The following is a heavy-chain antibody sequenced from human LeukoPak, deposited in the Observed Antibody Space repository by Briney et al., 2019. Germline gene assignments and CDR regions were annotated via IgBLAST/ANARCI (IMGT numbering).Heavy chain of an antibody. CDR3: ARDQVRGTNYYDSSGYFDY. CDR2: IYHSGRT. CDR1: GCSISSGYY. V-gene: IGHV4-38-2*02. Sequence: SETLSLTCTVPGCSISSGYYWGWIRQPPGKGLEWIGSIYHSGRTFYNPSLKSRVTISVDTSKNQFSLKLTSVTAADTAVYYCARDQVRGTNYYDSSGYFDYWGQGTLVTVSS. J-gene: IGHJ4*02. D-gene: IGHD3-22*01.